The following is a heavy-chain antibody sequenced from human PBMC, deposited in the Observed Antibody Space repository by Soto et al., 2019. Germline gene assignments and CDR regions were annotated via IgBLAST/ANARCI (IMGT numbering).Heavy chain of an antibody. Sequence: GGSLRLSCAASGFTVSSNYMSWVRQAPGKGLEWVSVIYSGGSTYYADSVKGRFTISRHNSKNTLYLQMNSLRAEDTAVYYCARVEIVVVPASVRASGAFDIWGQGTMVTVSS. J-gene: IGHJ3*02. CDR1: GFTVSSNY. D-gene: IGHD2-2*01. V-gene: IGHV3-53*04. CDR2: IYSGGST. CDR3: ARVEIVVVPASVRASGAFDI.